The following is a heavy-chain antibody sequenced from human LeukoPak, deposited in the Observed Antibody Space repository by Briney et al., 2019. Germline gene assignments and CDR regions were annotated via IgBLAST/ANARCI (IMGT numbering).Heavy chain of an antibody. CDR1: GGSISSYY. J-gene: IGHJ4*02. D-gene: IGHD4-17*01. Sequence: PSETLSLTCTVSGGSISSYYWSWIRQPPGKGLEWIGYIYYSGSTNYYPSLKSRVTISVDTSKNQFSLKLSSVTAADTAVYYCARHPDYGGNFVLDYWGQGTLVTVSS. V-gene: IGHV4-59*08. CDR2: IYYSGST. CDR3: ARHPDYGGNFVLDY.